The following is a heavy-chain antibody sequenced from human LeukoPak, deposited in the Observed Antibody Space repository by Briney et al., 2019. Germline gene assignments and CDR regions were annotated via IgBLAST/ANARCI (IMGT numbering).Heavy chain of an antibody. CDR1: GGSISSGGYS. Sequence: SETLSLTCAVSGGSISSGGYSWSWIRQPPGKGLECIGYIYYSGSTYYNPSLKSRITISVDTSKNQFSLMLSSVTAADTAVYYCARGLRTTLGVVDAFDIWGQGTMVTVS. CDR3: ARGLRTTLGVVDAFDI. CDR2: IYYSGST. D-gene: IGHD3-3*01. V-gene: IGHV4-31*11. J-gene: IGHJ3*02.